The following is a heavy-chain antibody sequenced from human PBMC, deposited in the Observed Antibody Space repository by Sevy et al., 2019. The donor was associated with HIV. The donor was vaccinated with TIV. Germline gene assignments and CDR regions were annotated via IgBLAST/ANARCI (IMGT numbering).Heavy chain of an antibody. CDR3: TRGPSVFSGSDLAY. D-gene: IGHD3-10*01. Sequence: ASVKVSCKASGYTFTGYYMHWVRQAPGLGLEWMGWINPNSGGTKYAQKFQGRVTMTRDTSISTAYMELSRLKSDDTAVYYCTRGPSVFSGSDLAYWGQGTLVTVSS. CDR1: GYTFTGYY. J-gene: IGHJ4*02. V-gene: IGHV1-2*02. CDR2: INPNSGGT.